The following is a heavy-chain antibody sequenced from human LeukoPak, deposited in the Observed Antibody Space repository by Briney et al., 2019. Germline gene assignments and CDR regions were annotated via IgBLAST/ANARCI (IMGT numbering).Heavy chain of an antibody. Sequence: ASVKVSCKASGYTFTSYYMPWVRQAPGQGLEWMGIINPSGGSTSYAQKFQGRVTMTRDTSTSTVYMELSSLRSEDTAVYYCARAYYDTLTGYPTPLCYWGQGTLVTVSS. D-gene: IGHD3-9*01. V-gene: IGHV1-46*03. J-gene: IGHJ4*02. CDR3: ARAYYDTLTGYPTPLCY. CDR1: GYTFTSYY. CDR2: INPSGGST.